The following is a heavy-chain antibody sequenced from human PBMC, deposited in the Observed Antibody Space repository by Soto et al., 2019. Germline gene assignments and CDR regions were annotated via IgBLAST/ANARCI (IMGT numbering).Heavy chain of an antibody. CDR3: ARESAVVVAATRNYYMDV. V-gene: IGHV1-3*01. CDR1: GYTLTSYA. Sequence: ASVKVSCKASGYTLTSYAMHWVRQAPGQRFEWMGWINAGNGNTKYSQKFQGRVTITRDTSASTAYMELSSLRSEDTAVYYCARESAVVVAATRNYYMDVWGKGTTVTSP. J-gene: IGHJ6*03. CDR2: INAGNGNT. D-gene: IGHD2-15*01.